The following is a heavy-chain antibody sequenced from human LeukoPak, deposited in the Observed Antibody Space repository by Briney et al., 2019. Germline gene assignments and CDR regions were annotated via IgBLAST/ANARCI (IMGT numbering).Heavy chain of an antibody. Sequence: GGSLRLSCAGSGFSVSSNYMNWVCQAPGKGLEWVSVIYSGGSTYHAESVKGRFTISRDNSKNTLYLQMNSLRVEDTAVYYCARFYGSGSYNYFDDWGQGTLVTVSS. CDR2: IYSGGST. D-gene: IGHD3-10*01. CDR3: ARFYGSGSYNYFDD. CDR1: GFSVSSNY. J-gene: IGHJ4*02. V-gene: IGHV3-66*01.